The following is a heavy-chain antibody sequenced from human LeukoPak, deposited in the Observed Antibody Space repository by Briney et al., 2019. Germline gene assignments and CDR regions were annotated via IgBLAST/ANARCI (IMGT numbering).Heavy chain of an antibody. CDR1: GGSISSSSYY. V-gene: IGHV4-39*01. D-gene: IGHD3-10*01. CDR3: ARHRVRLWFGELLQQGFDY. CDR2: IYYSGST. J-gene: IGHJ4*02. Sequence: SETLSLTCTVSGGSISSSSYYWGWIRQPPGKGLEWIGSIYYSGSTYYNPSLKSRVTISVDTSKNQFSLKLSSVTAADTAVYCCARHRVRLWFGELLQQGFDYWGQGTLVTVSS.